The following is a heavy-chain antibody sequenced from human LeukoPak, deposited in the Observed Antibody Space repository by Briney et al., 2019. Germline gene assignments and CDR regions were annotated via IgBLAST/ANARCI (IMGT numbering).Heavy chain of an antibody. Sequence: SETLSLTCTVSGGSISSYYWSWIRQPAGKGLEWIGRIYTSGSTNYNPSLKSRVTMSVDTSKNQFSLKLSSVTAADTAVYYCAKGGGDYDILTGYSNRNDYWGQGTLVTVSS. D-gene: IGHD3-9*01. CDR1: GGSISSYY. CDR3: AKGGGDYDILTGYSNRNDY. J-gene: IGHJ4*02. CDR2: IYTSGST. V-gene: IGHV4-4*07.